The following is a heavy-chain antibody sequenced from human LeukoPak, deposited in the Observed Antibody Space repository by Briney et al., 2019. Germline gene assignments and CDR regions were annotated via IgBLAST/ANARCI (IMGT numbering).Heavy chain of an antibody. CDR2: INPNSGGT. J-gene: IGHJ4*02. V-gene: IGHV1-2*02. CDR1: GYTFTGYY. Sequence: ASVKVSCKASGYTFTGYYMHWVRQAPGQGLEWMGWINPNSGGTNYAQNFQGRVTMNRDTSISTPYMELSSLRSVDTAVYNCARDLGDSSGYSDYWGQGTLVTVSS. D-gene: IGHD3-22*01. CDR3: ARDLGDSSGYSDY.